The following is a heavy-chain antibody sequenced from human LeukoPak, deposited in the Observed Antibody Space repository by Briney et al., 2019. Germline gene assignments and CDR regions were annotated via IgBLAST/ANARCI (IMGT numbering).Heavy chain of an antibody. J-gene: IGHJ4*02. D-gene: IGHD5-18*01. Sequence: ASVKVSCKASGGTFSSYAISWVRQAPGQGLEWMGGIIPIFGTANYAQKFQGRVTITADESTSTAYMELSSLRSEDTAVYYCARDLTAMRGFYSYWGQGTLVTVSS. V-gene: IGHV1-69*01. CDR3: ARDLTAMRGFYSY. CDR2: IIPIFGTA. CDR1: GGTFSSYA.